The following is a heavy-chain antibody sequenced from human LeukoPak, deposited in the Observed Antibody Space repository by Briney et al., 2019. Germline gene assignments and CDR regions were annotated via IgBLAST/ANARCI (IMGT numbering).Heavy chain of an antibody. CDR3: AREEDYYDSSGYQYNWFDP. Sequence: ASVKVSCKASGYTFTGYYMHWVPQAPGQGLEWMGWINPNSGGTNYAQKFQGRVTMTRDTSISTAYMELSRLRSDDTAVYYCAREEDYYDSSGYQYNWFDPWGQGTLVTVSS. CDR1: GYTFTGYY. D-gene: IGHD3-22*01. CDR2: INPNSGGT. J-gene: IGHJ5*02. V-gene: IGHV1-2*02.